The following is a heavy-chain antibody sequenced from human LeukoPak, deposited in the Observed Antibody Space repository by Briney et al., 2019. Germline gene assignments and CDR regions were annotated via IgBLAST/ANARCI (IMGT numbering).Heavy chain of an antibody. D-gene: IGHD2-2*01. CDR2: ISGSGGST. V-gene: IGHV3-23*01. J-gene: IGHJ4*02. Sequence: PGGSLRLSCAASGFTFSNYAMSWVRQAPGKGLEWVSAISGSGGSTYYADSVKGRFTISRDNSKSALYLQMNSLRAEDTAVYYCAKRNKGYCSSISRPDFDYWGQGTLVTVSS. CDR1: GFTFSNYA. CDR3: AKRNKGYCSSISRPDFDY.